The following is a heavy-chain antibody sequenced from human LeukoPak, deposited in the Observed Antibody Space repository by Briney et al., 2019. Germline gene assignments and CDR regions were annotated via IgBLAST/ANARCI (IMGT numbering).Heavy chain of an antibody. D-gene: IGHD3-22*01. CDR2: INPNSGGT. CDR1: GYTFTGYY. CDR3: ARETYYYDSSGYLIGRYFDY. J-gene: IGHJ4*02. Sequence: GASVKVSCKASGYTFTGYYMHWVRQAPGQGLEWMGWINPNSGGTNYAQKFQGRVTMTRDTSISTAYMELSRLRSDDTAVYYCARETYYYDSSGYLIGRYFDYWGQGTLVTVSS. V-gene: IGHV1-2*02.